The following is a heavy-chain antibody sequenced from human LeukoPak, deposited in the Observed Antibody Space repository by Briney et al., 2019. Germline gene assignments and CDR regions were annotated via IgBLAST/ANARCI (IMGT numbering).Heavy chain of an antibody. CDR3: ARRVHYYYDSSGYYYFDY. CDR2: IYYSGCT. CDR1: GGSISSSSYY. Sequence: SETLSLTCTVSGGSISSSSYYWGWIRQPPGKGLEWIESIYYSGCTYYNPSLKSRVTISVDTSKNQFSLKLSSVTAADTAVYYCARRVHYYYDSSGYYYFDYWGQGTLVTVSS. V-gene: IGHV4-39*01. J-gene: IGHJ4*02. D-gene: IGHD3-22*01.